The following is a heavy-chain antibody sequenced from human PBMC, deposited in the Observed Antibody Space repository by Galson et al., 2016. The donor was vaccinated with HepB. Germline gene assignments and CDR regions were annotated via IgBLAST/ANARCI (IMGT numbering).Heavy chain of an antibody. CDR3: AKPYDFWSGYSNY. Sequence: SLRLSCAASGFTFSSYAMSWVRQAPGKGLEWVPAISGSGGSTYYADSVKGRFTISRDNSKNTLYLQMNSLRAEDTAVYYCAKPYDFWSGYSNYWGQGTLVTVSS. D-gene: IGHD3-3*01. CDR2: ISGSGGST. V-gene: IGHV3-23*01. CDR1: GFTFSSYA. J-gene: IGHJ4*02.